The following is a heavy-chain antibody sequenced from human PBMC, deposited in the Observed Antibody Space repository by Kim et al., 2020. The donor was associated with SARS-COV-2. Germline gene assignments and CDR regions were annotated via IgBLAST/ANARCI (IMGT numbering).Heavy chain of an antibody. D-gene: IGHD2-2*01. CDR1: GFTFSSYW. CDR2: IKQDGSEK. Sequence: GGSLRLSCAASGFTFSSYWMSWVRQAPGKGLEWLANIKQDGSEKYYVDSVKGRFTISRDNAKNSLYLQMNSLRAEDTAVYYCARLLGGPVPAAYDYWGQGTLVTVSS. J-gene: IGHJ4*02. V-gene: IGHV3-7*03. CDR3: ARLLGGPVPAAYDY.